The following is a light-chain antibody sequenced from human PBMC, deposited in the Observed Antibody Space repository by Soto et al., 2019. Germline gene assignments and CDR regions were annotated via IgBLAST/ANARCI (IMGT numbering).Light chain of an antibody. CDR3: SSYTSSSNLLV. V-gene: IGLV2-14*01. CDR2: DVS. J-gene: IGLJ3*02. CDR1: SSDVGGYNY. Sequence: QSALTQPASVSGSPGQSITISCTGTSSDVGGYNYVSWYQQHPGKAPKLMIYDVSNRPSGVSNRFSGSKSGNTASLTISGLQAEDEADYYCSSYTSSSNLLVFGGGTKVTVL.